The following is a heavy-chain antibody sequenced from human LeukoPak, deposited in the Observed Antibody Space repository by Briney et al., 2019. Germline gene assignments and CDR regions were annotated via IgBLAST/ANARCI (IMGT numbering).Heavy chain of an antibody. Sequence: TGGSLRLSCAVSGFSFEDYGMHWVRHPPGKGLEWVSSINDNGDKTDYADSVKGRFTVSRDNAKKSLYLQMNSLRPEDTALYYCAKHLRATNTYLFYGLDVWGPGTTVTVSS. CDR3: AKHLRATNTYLFYGLDV. CDR1: GFSFEDYG. V-gene: IGHV3-9*01. CDR2: INDNGDKT. D-gene: IGHD2-8*01. J-gene: IGHJ6*02.